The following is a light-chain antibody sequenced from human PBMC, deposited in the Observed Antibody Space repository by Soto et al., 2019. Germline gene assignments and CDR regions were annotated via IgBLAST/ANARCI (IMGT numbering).Light chain of an antibody. CDR1: QSISSW. J-gene: IGKJ1*01. Sequence: DIQMTQSPSTLSASVGYRFTITCRASQSISSWLAWYQQKPGKAPKLLIYKASSLESGVPSRFSGSGSGTEFTLTISSLQPDDFATYYCQQYNSYSRTFGQGTQVDI. CDR2: KAS. CDR3: QQYNSYSRT. V-gene: IGKV1-5*03.